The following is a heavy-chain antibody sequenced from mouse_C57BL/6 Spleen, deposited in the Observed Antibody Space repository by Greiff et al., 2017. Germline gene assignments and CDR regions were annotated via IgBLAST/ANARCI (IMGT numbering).Heavy chain of an antibody. CDR1: GFTFSDYG. J-gene: IGHJ3*01. CDR3: ARAIYYDYAFAY. V-gene: IGHV5-17*01. CDR2: ISSGSSTI. Sequence: EVKVVESGGGLVKPGGSLKLSCAASGFTFSDYGMHWVRQAPEKGLEWVAYISSGSSTIYYADTVKGRFTISRDNAKNTLFLQMTSLRSEDTAMDYCARAIYYDYAFAYWGQGTLVTVSA. D-gene: IGHD2-4*01.